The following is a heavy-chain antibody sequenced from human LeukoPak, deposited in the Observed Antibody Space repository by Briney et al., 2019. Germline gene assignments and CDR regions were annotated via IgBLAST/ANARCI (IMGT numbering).Heavy chain of an antibody. Sequence: GASLRLSCAASGFTFSSFAMTWVRQPPGKGLEWVSSITGSRGPTYNTDSVKGRFTISRDNSQNTLYLQMNSLRAEDTAVYYCTKDPNGDYVGAFDPGGQGTLVTV. J-gene: IGHJ5*02. CDR2: ITGSRGPT. D-gene: IGHD4-17*01. V-gene: IGHV3-23*01. CDR3: TKDPNGDYVGAFDP. CDR1: GFTFSSFA.